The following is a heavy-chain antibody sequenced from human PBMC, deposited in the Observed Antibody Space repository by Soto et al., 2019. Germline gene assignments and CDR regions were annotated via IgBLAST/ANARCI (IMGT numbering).Heavy chain of an antibody. V-gene: IGHV5-51*01. J-gene: IGHJ3*02. CDR3: ARFYYDSSGYYWDDAFDI. CDR1: GYSFTSYW. Sequence: PGESLKISCKGSGYSFTSYWIGWVRQMPGKGLEWMGIIYPGDSDTRYSPSFQGQVTISADKSISTAYLQWSSLKASDTAMYYCARFYYDSSGYYWDDAFDIWGQGTMVTVSS. CDR2: IYPGDSDT. D-gene: IGHD3-22*01.